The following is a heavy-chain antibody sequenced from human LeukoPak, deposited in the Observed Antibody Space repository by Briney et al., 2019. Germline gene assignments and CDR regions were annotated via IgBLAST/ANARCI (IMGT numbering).Heavy chain of an antibody. V-gene: IGHV3-23*01. CDR2: ISGSGGST. Sequence: GGSLRLSCAASRFTFSSYSMNWVRQAPGKGLEWVSAISGSGGSTYYADSVKGRFTISRDNSKNTLYLQMNSLRAEDTAVYYCATAFGSGWYNWFDPWGQGTLVTVSS. CDR3: ATAFGSGWYNWFDP. D-gene: IGHD6-19*01. CDR1: RFTFSSYS. J-gene: IGHJ5*02.